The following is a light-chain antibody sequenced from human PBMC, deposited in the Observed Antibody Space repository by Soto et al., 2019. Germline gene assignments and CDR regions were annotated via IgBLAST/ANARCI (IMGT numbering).Light chain of an antibody. CDR1: SSNIGSNT. J-gene: IGLJ3*02. V-gene: IGLV1-44*01. CDR2: SNN. CDR3: AAWDDSLNGHWV. Sequence: QSVLTQPPSASGTPGQRVTISCSESSSNIGSNTVNWYQQLPGTAPKLLIYSNNQRPSGVPDRFSGSKSGTSASLAISGLQSEDEADYYCAAWDDSLNGHWVFGGGTKVTVL.